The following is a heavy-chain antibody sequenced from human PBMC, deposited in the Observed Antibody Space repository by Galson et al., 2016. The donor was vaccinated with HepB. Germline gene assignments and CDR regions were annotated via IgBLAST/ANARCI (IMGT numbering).Heavy chain of an antibody. V-gene: IGHV4-4*02. J-gene: IGHJ6*02. D-gene: IGHD3/OR15-3a*01. CDR2: VCPTGST. CDR1: GASISSFKC. Sequence: SETLSLTCNVSGASISSFKCLSWVRQPPGKGLEWIGEVCPTGSTNYNPSLRSRVTISVDTSKNQLSLKLSSVTAADTAVYYCAAWTESRPYYYNMDVWGQGTTVTVSS. CDR3: AAWTESRPYYYNMDV.